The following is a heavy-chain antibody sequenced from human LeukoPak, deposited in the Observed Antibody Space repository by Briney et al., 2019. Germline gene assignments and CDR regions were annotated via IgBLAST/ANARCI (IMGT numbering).Heavy chain of an antibody. V-gene: IGHV4-39*01. CDR1: GGSISSGSYY. Sequence: SETLSLTCTVSGGSISSGSYYWGWIRQPPGKGLEWIGSIYYSGSTYYNPSLKSRVTISVDTSKNQFSLKLSSVTAADTAVYYCASPGIAAAGTDYWGQGTLVTVSS. D-gene: IGHD6-13*01. CDR3: ASPGIAAAGTDY. CDR2: IYYSGST. J-gene: IGHJ4*02.